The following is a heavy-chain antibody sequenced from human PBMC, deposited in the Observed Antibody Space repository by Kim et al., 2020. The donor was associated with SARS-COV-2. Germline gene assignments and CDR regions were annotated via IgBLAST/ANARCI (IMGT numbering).Heavy chain of an antibody. CDR3: ARSYYYDSSGYYHFDY. J-gene: IGHJ4*02. V-gene: IGHV1-3*01. Sequence: KFQGSVTITRDTSASTAYMELSSLRSEDTAVYYCARSYYYDSSGYYHFDYWGQGTLVTVSS. D-gene: IGHD3-22*01.